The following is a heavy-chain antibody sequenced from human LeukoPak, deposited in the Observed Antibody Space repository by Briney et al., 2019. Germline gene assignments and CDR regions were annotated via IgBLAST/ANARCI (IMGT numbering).Heavy chain of an antibody. D-gene: IGHD3-22*01. CDR2: ISPDDGKT. CDR3: SRARTVGYYDSSGF. V-gene: IGHV1-18*01. CDR1: GYPFTSYG. Sequence: ASVKVSCKTSGYPFTSYGLSWIRQAPGQGLEWIGWISPDDGKTRFSQNFVGRVTPTTDTPTSTVYMELRSLRSDDTAVYYCSRARTVGYYDSSGFWGQGTLVTVSS. J-gene: IGHJ4*02.